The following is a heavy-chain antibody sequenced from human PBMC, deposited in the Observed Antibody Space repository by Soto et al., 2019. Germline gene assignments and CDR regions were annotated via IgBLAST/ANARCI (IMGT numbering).Heavy chain of an antibody. CDR2: MSYDGSNK. V-gene: IGHV3-30-3*01. CDR1: GFTFSSYA. CDR3: ARDKSPYSIGWNNRHFDY. J-gene: IGHJ4*02. D-gene: IGHD6-19*01. Sequence: QVQLVESGGGVVQPGRSLRLSCAASGFTFSSYAMHWVRQAPGKGLEWVAVMSYDGSNKYYADSVKGRFTISRDNSKNTLYLQMNMLRTEDTAVYYCARDKSPYSIGWNNRHFDYWGQGTLVTVSS.